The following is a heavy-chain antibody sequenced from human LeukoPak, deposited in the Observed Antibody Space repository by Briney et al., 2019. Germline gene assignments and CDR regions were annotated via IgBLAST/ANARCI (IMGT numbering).Heavy chain of an antibody. CDR2: INHDGRET. J-gene: IGHJ2*01. V-gene: IGHV3-7*01. Sequence: PGGSLRLSCEASGFSFSKYGMHWVRQAPGKGLEWVANINHDGRETYYADSVKGRFIISRDNAKDSLYLQMNSLRAEDAAVYYCAKGYIIAGRQWYLDLWGRGTLVGVSS. CDR3: AKGYIIAGRQWYLDL. CDR1: GFSFSKYG. D-gene: IGHD6-13*01.